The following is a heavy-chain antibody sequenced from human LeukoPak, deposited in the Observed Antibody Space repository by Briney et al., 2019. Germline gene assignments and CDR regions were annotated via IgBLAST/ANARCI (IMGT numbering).Heavy chain of an antibody. D-gene: IGHD3-10*01. CDR1: GFTFSSYA. V-gene: IGHV3-23*01. J-gene: IGHJ4*02. CDR2: ISGSGGST. Sequence: GGSLRLSCAASGFTFSSYAMSWVRQAPGKGLEWVSAISGSGGSTYYADSVKGRFTISRDNSKNTLYLQTNSLRAEDTAVYYCAKDLWFGEYTYYFDYWGQGTLVTVSS. CDR3: AKDLWFGEYTYYFDY.